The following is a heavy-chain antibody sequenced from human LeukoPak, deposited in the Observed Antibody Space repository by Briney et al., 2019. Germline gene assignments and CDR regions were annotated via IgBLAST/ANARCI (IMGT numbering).Heavy chain of an antibody. CDR1: GYSISSGYY. CDR2: IYHSGST. Sequence: PSETLSLTCAVSGYSISSGYYWGWIRQPPGKGLEWIGSIYHSGSTYYNPSVKSRVTISVDTSKNQFSLKLSSVTAADTAVYYCAKTRERAHTYYYYMDVWGKGTTVTVSS. CDR3: AKTRERAHTYYYYMDV. J-gene: IGHJ6*03. V-gene: IGHV4-38-2*01.